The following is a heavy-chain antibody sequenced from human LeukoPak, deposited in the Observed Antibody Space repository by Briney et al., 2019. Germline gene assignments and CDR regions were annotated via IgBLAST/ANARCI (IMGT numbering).Heavy chain of an antibody. J-gene: IGHJ4*02. D-gene: IGHD5-12*01. V-gene: IGHV3-23*01. CDR3: AKATDIVATTYFDY. CDR1: GFTFSSYA. CDR2: ISGSGGST. Sequence: PGGSLRLSCAASGFTFSSYAMSWVRLPPGKGLEWVSAISGSGGSTYYSDSVKGRFTISRDNSKNTLYLQMNSLRAEDTAVYYCAKATDIVATTYFDYWGQGTLVTVSS.